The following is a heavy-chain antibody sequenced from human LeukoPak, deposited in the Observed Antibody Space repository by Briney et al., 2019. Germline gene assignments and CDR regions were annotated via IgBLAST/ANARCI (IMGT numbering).Heavy chain of an antibody. D-gene: IGHD1-26*01. V-gene: IGHV4-30-4*01. CDR2: IYYSGST. CDR3: ARVALELLPNWFDP. J-gene: IGHJ5*02. CDR1: GGSISSGDYY. Sequence: PSQTLSLTCTVSGGSISSGDYYWRWIRQPPGKGLEWIGYIYYSGSTYYNPSLKSRVTISVDTSKNQFSLKLSSVTAADTAVYYCARVALELLPNWFDPWGQGTLVTVSS.